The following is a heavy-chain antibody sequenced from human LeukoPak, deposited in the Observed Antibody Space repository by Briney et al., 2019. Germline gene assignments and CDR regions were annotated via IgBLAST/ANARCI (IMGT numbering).Heavy chain of an antibody. CDR2: IYYSGST. D-gene: IGHD3-10*01. CDR3: ARVGRLKDYYGSGSTRRRGRWFDP. V-gene: IGHV4-39*01. CDR1: GGSISSSSYY. J-gene: IGHJ5*02. Sequence: SETLSLTCTVSGGSISSSSYYWGWIRQPPGKGLEWIGSIYYSGSTYYNPSLKSRVTISVDTSKNQFSLKLSSVTAADTAVYYCARVGRLKDYYGSGSTRRRGRWFDPWGQGTLVTVSS.